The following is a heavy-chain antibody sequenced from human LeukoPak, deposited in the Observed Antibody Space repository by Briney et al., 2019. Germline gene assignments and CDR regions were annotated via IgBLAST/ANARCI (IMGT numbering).Heavy chain of an antibody. CDR1: GGSISSYY. CDR3: ARHEIRATVTPGAFDI. V-gene: IGHV4-59*08. CDR2: IYYSGST. D-gene: IGHD4-17*01. J-gene: IGHJ3*02. Sequence: SETLSLTCTVSGGSISSYYWSWIRQPPGKGLEWIGYIYYSGSTNYNPSLKSRVTISVDTSKNQFSLKLSSVTAADTAVYYCARHEIRATVTPGAFDIWGQGTMVTVSS.